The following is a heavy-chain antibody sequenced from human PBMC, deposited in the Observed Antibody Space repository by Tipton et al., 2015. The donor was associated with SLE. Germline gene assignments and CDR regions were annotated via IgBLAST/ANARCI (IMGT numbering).Heavy chain of an antibody. CDR1: GGSISSYY. CDR3: ARFGRSAAMDWFAR. D-gene: IGHD2-2*01. CDR2: IYNTVNT. V-gene: IGHV4-4*09. Sequence: TLSLTCTVSGGSISSYYWTWIRQHPGKGLEWIGYIYNTVNTYYNPSLTSRVTISDDTSKNQFSLTLSSVTAADTAIYYCARFGRSAAMDWFARWGQGTLVTVSS. J-gene: IGHJ5*02.